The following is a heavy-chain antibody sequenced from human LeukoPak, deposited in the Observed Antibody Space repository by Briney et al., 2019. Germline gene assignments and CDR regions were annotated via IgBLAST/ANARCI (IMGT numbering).Heavy chain of an antibody. V-gene: IGHV3-7*01. Sequence: GGSLRLSCAASGFTFSSYWMSWVRQAPGKGLEWVANIKQDGSEKYYVDSVKGRFTISRDNAKNSLYLQMNSLRAEDTAVYYCARLGLGSGSYSMGAFDIWGQGTMVTVSS. CDR1: GFTFSSYW. D-gene: IGHD3-10*01. J-gene: IGHJ3*02. CDR3: ARLGLGSGSYSMGAFDI. CDR2: IKQDGSEK.